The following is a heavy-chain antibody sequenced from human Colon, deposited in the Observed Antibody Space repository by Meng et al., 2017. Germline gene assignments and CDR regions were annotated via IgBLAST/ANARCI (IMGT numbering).Heavy chain of an antibody. V-gene: IGHV3-48*03. CDR1: GFTFSSYD. J-gene: IGHJ4*02. Sequence: GESLKISCAASGFTFSSYDMNWVRQAPGKGLEWVSYISTSGSSINYADSVKDRFTISRNNAKNSLYLQMNSLRAEDMAVYYCARQVSLYYWGQGTLVTVSS. CDR2: ISTSGSSI. D-gene: IGHD1-14*01. CDR3: ARQVSLYY.